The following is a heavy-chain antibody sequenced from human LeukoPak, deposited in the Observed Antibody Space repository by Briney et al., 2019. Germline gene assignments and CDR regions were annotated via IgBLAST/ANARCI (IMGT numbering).Heavy chain of an antibody. CDR1: GGTFISYA. CDR2: IIPIFGTA. J-gene: IGHJ6*02. Sequence: ASVKVSCKASGGTFISYAISWVRQAPGQGLEWMGGIIPIFGTANYAQKFQGRVTITADESTSTAYMELSSLRSEDTAVYYCARDLFIADYYYYYGMDVWGQGTTVTVSS. D-gene: IGHD2-15*01. V-gene: IGHV1-69*13. CDR3: ARDLFIADYYYYYGMDV.